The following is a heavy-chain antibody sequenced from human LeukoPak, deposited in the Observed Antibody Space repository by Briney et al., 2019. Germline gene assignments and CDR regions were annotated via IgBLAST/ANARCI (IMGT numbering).Heavy chain of an antibody. Sequence: SETLSLTCTVSGYSISSGYYWCWIRQSPGKGLESIGSIYHSGSTYSNPSLKSRATISVNTSKNPFSLRLSSVTAADTAVYYCAREAPIMLFPQDYSMDVWGRGTTVTVSS. CDR2: IYHSGST. D-gene: IGHD2-21*01. V-gene: IGHV4-38-2*02. CDR3: AREAPIMLFPQDYSMDV. CDR1: GYSISSGYY. J-gene: IGHJ6*04.